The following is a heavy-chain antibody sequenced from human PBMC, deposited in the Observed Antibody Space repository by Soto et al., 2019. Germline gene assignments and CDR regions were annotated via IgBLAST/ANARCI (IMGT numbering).Heavy chain of an antibody. CDR3: AKAKQESFDY. J-gene: IGHJ4*02. Sequence: GGSLRLSCAASGFTFSSYGIHWVRQAPGKGLEWVSAISGSGGSTYYADSVKGRFTISRDNSKNTLYLQMNSLRAEDTAVYYSAKAKQESFDYWGQGTLVTVSS. CDR2: ISGSGGST. CDR1: GFTFSSYG. V-gene: IGHV3-23*01.